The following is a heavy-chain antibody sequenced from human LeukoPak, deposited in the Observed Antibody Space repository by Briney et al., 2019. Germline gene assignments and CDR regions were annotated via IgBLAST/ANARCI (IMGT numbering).Heavy chain of an antibody. CDR1: GYTFTGYY. J-gene: IGHJ4*02. V-gene: IGHV1-2*02. D-gene: IGHD5-18*01. CDR3: ARGTGEGYTYGRYYFDY. CDR2: INPNSGGT. Sequence: GAPVKVSCKASGYTFTGYYMHWVRQAPGQGLEWMGWINPNSGGTNYAQKFQGRVTMTRDTSISTAYMELSRLRSDDTAVYYCARGTGEGYTYGRYYFDYWGQGTLVTVSS.